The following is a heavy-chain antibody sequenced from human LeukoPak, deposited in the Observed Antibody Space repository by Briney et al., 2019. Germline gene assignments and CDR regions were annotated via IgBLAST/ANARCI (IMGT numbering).Heavy chain of an antibody. CDR2: IYYSGST. CDR1: RGSISSSSYY. Sequence: SETLSLTCTVSRGSISSSSYYWGWIRQPPGKGLEWIGSIYYSGSTYYNPSLKSRVTISVDTSKNQFSLKLSSVTAADTAVYYCARDVQGLRFDSPNGFDPWGQGTLVTVSS. CDR3: ARDVQGLRFDSPNGFDP. D-gene: IGHD3-10*01. J-gene: IGHJ5*02. V-gene: IGHV4-39*07.